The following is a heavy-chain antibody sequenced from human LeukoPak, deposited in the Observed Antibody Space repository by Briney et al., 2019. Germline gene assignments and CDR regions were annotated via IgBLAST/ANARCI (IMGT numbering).Heavy chain of an antibody. CDR2: IIPIFGTA. V-gene: IGHV1-69*06. J-gene: IGHJ6*03. D-gene: IGHD1-14*01. Sequence: ASVKVSCKASGGTFSSYAISWVRQAPGQGLEWMGGIIPIFGTANYAQKFQGRVTITADKSTSTAYMELSSLRSEDTAVYYCARVGPWVNPDYYYYYMDVWGKGTTVTVSS. CDR3: ARVGPWVNPDYYYYYMDV. CDR1: GGTFSSYA.